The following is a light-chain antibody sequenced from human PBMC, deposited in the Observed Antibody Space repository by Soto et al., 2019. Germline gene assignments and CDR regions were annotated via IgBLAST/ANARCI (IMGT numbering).Light chain of an antibody. J-gene: IGLJ1*01. CDR1: ISNIATNY. V-gene: IGLV1-47*01. Sequence: QSVLTQPPSVSGTPGQRVTISCSGGISNIATNYVHWFHQLPGTAPKVLSNRDNQRPSGVPDRFSGSKSGTSASLAISGLRSEDEDEYYCAAWDDTVRSYVFGNGTKLTVL. CDR2: RDN. CDR3: AAWDDTVRSYV.